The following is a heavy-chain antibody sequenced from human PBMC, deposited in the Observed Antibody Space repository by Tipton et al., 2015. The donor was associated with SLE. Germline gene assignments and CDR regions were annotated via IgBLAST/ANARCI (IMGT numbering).Heavy chain of an antibody. CDR1: GFSFSSYG. CDR3: ARGVEGDNAAYPNYFDS. V-gene: IGHV3-66*02. D-gene: IGHD5-24*01. J-gene: IGHJ4*02. CDR2: IYRSGTT. Sequence: SLRLSCAASGFSFSSYGMHWVRQAPGKGLEWVSVIYRSGTTYHADFVKGRFTISRDNSKNTVYLQMNSLRVDDTAVYYCARGVEGDNAAYPNYFDSWGQGTLVTVSS.